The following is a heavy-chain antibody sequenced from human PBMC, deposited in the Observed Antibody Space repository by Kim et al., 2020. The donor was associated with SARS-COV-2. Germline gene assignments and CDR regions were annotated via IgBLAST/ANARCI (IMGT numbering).Heavy chain of an antibody. D-gene: IGHD3-10*01. CDR3: ARGRGPRSWFGEFTSYYYYGMDG. CDR1: GYTFTGYY. J-gene: IGHJ6*02. CDR2: INPNSGGT. V-gene: IGHV1-2*04. Sequence: ASVKVSCKASGYTFTGYYMHWVRQAPGQGLEWMGWINPNSGGTNYAQKFQGWVTMTRDTSISTANMELSRLRSDDTAVYYCARGRGPRSWFGEFTSYYYYGMDGWGQGNTVTVSS.